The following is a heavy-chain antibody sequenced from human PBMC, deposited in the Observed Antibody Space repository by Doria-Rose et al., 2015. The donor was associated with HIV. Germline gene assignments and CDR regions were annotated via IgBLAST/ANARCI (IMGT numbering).Heavy chain of an antibody. D-gene: IGHD3-3*01. CDR2: ISWDSGAK. V-gene: IGHV3-9*01. Sequence: VQLVQSGGGLVQPGRSLRLSCVGPGFSFESYAMHWVRLAPGMGLAWVAGISWDSGAKGNADSVEGRFTISRDNAKKSVYLEMRSLRPEDTAFYYCAKAPIIGPKYYFYMDVWGKGTSVTVSS. CDR1: GFSFESYA. CDR3: AKAPIIGPKYYFYMDV. J-gene: IGHJ6*03.